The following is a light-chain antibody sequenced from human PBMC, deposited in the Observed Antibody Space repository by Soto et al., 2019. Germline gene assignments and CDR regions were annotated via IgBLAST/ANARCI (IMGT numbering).Light chain of an antibody. Sequence: QSVLTQSPSASASLGASVKLTCTLSSGHSSYAIAWHQQQPEKGPRYLMKLNSDGSHNKWDGIPDRFSGSSSGAERYLIISSLQSEDEADYYCQTWGTGIQVVFGGGTKLTVL. V-gene: IGLV4-69*01. J-gene: IGLJ2*01. CDR3: QTWGTGIQVV. CDR1: SGHSSYA. CDR2: LNSDGSH.